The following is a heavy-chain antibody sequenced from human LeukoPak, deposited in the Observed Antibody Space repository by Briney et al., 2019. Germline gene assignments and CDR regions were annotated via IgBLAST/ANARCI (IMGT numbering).Heavy chain of an antibody. Sequence: SETLSLTCTVSGGSISSGDYYWSWIRQPPGKGLEWIGYIYYSGSTYYNPSLKSRVTISVDTSKNQFSLKLSSVTAADTAVYYCARPGGSKASAFDYWGQGTLVTVSS. J-gene: IGHJ4*02. V-gene: IGHV4-30-4*01. D-gene: IGHD3-10*01. CDR3: ARPGGSKASAFDY. CDR1: GGSISSGDYY. CDR2: IYYSGST.